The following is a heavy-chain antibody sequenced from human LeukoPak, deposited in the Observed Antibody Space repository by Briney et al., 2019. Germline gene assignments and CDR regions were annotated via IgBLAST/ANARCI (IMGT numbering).Heavy chain of an antibody. CDR3: ARDPDTAMVKYFDY. V-gene: IGHV3-30-3*01. CDR2: ISYDGSNK. D-gene: IGHD5-18*01. J-gene: IGHJ4*02. CDR1: GFTFSSYA. Sequence: QSGGSLRLSCAASGFTFSSYAMHWVRQAPGKGLEWVAVISYDGSNKYYADSVKGRFTTSRDNSKNTLYLQMNSLRAEDTAVYYCARDPDTAMVKYFDYWGQGTLVTVSS.